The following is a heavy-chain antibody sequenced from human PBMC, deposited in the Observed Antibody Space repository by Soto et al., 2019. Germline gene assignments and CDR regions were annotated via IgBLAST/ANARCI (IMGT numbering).Heavy chain of an antibody. V-gene: IGHV3-53*05. Sequence: EVQLVETGGGLIQPGGSLRLSCAASGFTVSSNYMSWVRQAPGKGLEWVSVIYSGGSTYYADSVKGRFTISRDNSKNTLYLQMNSLSAEDTAVYYCAREVWEHTPRGDYYYYGMDVWGQGTTVTVSS. D-gene: IGHD1-26*01. CDR2: IYSGGST. CDR1: GFTVSSNY. J-gene: IGHJ6*02. CDR3: AREVWEHTPRGDYYYYGMDV.